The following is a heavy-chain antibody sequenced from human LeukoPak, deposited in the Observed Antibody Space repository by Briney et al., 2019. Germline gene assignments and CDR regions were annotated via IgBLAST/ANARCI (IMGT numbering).Heavy chain of an antibody. J-gene: IGHJ5*02. Sequence: PSETLSLTCTVSGGSISSYYWSWIRQPPGKGLEWIGYIYYSGSTNYNPSLKSRVTISVDTSKNQFSLKLSSVTAADTAVYYCAGDDAVGNWFDPWGQGTLVTVSS. CDR1: GGSISSYY. V-gene: IGHV4-59*01. D-gene: IGHD4-23*01. CDR2: IYYSGST. CDR3: AGDDAVGNWFDP.